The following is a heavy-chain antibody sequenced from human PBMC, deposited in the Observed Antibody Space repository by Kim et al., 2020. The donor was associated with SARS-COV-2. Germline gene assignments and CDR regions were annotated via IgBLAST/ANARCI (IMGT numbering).Heavy chain of an antibody. CDR3: ARDRGKRGITMVRGVSYFDY. CDR1: GFTFSSYS. J-gene: IGHJ4*02. CDR2: ISSSSSYI. D-gene: IGHD3-10*01. V-gene: IGHV3-21*01. Sequence: GGSLRLSCAASGFTFSSYSMNWVRQAPGKGLEWVSSISSSSSYIYYADSVKGRFTISRDNAKNSLYLQMNSLRAEDTAVYYCARDRGKRGITMVRGVSYFDYWGQGPLVTVSS.